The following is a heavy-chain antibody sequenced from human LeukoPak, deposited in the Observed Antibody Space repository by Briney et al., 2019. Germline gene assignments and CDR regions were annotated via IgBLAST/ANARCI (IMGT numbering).Heavy chain of an antibody. D-gene: IGHD5-12*01. CDR1: GFTFSNYA. CDR2: IIGSSGST. J-gene: IGHJ4*02. CDR3: AKGGYDYVEIAYFDY. V-gene: IGHV3-23*01. Sequence: PGGSLSLSCAASGFTFSNYAMSWVRQAPGKGLEWVSVIIGSSGSTFYADSVKGRFTIFRDNSKNTLYLQMNSLRAEDTAVYYCAKGGYDYVEIAYFDYWGQGTLVTVS.